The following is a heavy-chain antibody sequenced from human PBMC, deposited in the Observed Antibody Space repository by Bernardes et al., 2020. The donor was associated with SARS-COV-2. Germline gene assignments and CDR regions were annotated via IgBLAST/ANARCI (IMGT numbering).Heavy chain of an antibody. CDR3: ARGAFRYFDWLSVDYGLDV. V-gene: IGHV4-61*02. Sequence: SLTCTVSGGSITSGTYYWSWIRQPAGKGLEWIGRTYTSGSTNYNPSLKSRVTISVDTSKNQFSLKLSSVTAADTAVYYCARGAFRYFDWLSVDYGLDVWGQGTSVTVSS. D-gene: IGHD3-9*01. CDR2: TYTSGST. J-gene: IGHJ6*02. CDR1: GGSITSGTYY.